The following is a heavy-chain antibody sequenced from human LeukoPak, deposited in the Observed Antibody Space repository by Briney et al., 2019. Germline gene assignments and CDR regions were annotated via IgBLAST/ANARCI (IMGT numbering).Heavy chain of an antibody. CDR3: AELGITMIGGV. V-gene: IGHV3-48*03. J-gene: IGHJ6*04. CDR2: ISSSGNTI. D-gene: IGHD3-10*02. Sequence: QPGRSLRLSCAASGFTFSSYEMNWVRQAPGKGLDWVSYISSSGNTIYYADSVKGRFTISRDNAKNSLYLQMNSLRAEDAAVYYCAELGITMIGGVWGKGTTVTISS. CDR1: GFTFSSYE.